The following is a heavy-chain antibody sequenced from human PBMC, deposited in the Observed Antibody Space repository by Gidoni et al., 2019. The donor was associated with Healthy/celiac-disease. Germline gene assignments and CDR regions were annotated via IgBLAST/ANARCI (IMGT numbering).Heavy chain of an antibody. CDR1: GFTFSSYA. CDR2: ISYDGSNK. Sequence: QVQLVESGGGVVQPGMSLRCSVAASGFTFSSYAMRWGRQAPGKGQEGVAVISYDGSNKYYADSVKGRFTISRDNSKNTLYLQMNSLRAEETAVYYCARLSSPRIQLWSYDYWGQGTLVTVSS. D-gene: IGHD5-18*01. V-gene: IGHV3-30*01. CDR3: ARLSSPRIQLWSYDY. J-gene: IGHJ4*02.